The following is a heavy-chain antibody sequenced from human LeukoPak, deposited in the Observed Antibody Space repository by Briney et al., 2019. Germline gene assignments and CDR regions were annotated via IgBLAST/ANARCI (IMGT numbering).Heavy chain of an antibody. J-gene: IGHJ6*02. CDR3: ARDGIQLYYFYGMDV. CDR2: IYSGGST. Sequence: GGSLRLSRAASGFSVSSNYMSWVRQAPGKGLEWVSVIYSGGSTYYADSVKGRFTISRDKSKNTLYLQMNSLRAEDTAVYYCARDGIQLYYFYGMDVWGQGTTVTVSS. V-gene: IGHV3-53*01. CDR1: GFSVSSNY. D-gene: IGHD1-1*01.